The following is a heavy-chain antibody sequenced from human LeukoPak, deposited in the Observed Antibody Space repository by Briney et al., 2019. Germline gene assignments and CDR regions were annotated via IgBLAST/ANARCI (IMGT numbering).Heavy chain of an antibody. CDR3: ARYCTSTSCAFEY. V-gene: IGHV3-53*01. Sequence: GGSLRLSCAASGFTVSSNYMSWVRQAPGKGLEWVSVIYSGGSTYYADSVKGRFTISRDNSKSTLYLQMNSLRAEDTAIYYCARYCTSTSCAFEYWGQGTLVTVSS. CDR2: IYSGGST. CDR1: GFTVSSNY. J-gene: IGHJ4*02. D-gene: IGHD2-2*01.